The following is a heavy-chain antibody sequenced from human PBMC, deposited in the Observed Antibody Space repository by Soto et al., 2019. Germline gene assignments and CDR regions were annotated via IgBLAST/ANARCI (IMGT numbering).Heavy chain of an antibody. Sequence: PSETLSLTCAVYGGSFSGYYWSWIRQPPGKGLEWIGEINHSGSTNYNPSLKSRVTISVDTSKNQFSLKLSSVTAADTAVYYCARYTAMVVYFDYWGQGTLVTVSS. CDR1: GGSFSGYY. CDR3: ARYTAMVVYFDY. V-gene: IGHV4-34*01. J-gene: IGHJ4*02. D-gene: IGHD5-18*01. CDR2: INHSGST.